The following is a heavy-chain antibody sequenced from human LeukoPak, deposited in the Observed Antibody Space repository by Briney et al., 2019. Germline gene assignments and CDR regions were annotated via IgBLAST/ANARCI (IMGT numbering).Heavy chain of an antibody. V-gene: IGHV3-49*04. J-gene: IGHJ4*02. CDR2: IRSKACGGTT. CDR3: TRDRTDYYFDY. CDR1: GFTFGDCA. Sequence: GGSLRLSCTASGFTFGDCAMSWVRQAPGKGLEWVGFIRSKACGGTTEYAASVKGRFTISRDDSKSIAYLQMNSLKTEDTAVYYCTRDRTDYYFDYWGQGTLVTVSS.